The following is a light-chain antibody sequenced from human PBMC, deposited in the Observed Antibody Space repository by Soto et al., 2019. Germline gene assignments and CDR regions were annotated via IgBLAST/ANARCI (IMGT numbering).Light chain of an antibody. V-gene: IGLV2-8*01. J-gene: IGLJ2*01. CDR1: SSDVGDYNY. CDR3: SSYAGNNNVV. Sequence: QSALTQPPSASGSPGQSVTISCTGTSSDVGDYNYVSWYQQHPGKAPKLMIYEVTKRPSGVPDRFSGSKSGNTASLPVSGLQAEDEADYYCSSYAGNNNVVFGGGTKLTVL. CDR2: EVT.